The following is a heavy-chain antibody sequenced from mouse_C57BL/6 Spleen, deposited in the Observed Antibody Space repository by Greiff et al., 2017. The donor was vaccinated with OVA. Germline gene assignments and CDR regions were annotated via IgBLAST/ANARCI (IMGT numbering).Heavy chain of an antibody. Sequence: EVQLQQSGPELVKPGASVKIPCKASGYTFTDYNMDWVKQSHGKSLEWIGDINPNNGGTIYNQKFKGKATLTVDKSSSTAYMELRSLTSEDTAVYYCARSYSNYEVTYWYFDVWGTGTTVTVSS. CDR1: GYTFTDYN. CDR3: ARSYSNYEVTYWYFDV. V-gene: IGHV1-18*01. CDR2: INPNNGGT. J-gene: IGHJ1*03. D-gene: IGHD2-5*01.